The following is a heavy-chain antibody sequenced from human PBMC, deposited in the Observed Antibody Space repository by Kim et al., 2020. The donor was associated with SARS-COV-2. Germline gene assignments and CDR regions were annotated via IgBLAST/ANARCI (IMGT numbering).Heavy chain of an antibody. V-gene: IGHV3-11*01. CDR3: ARDLYYYDSSGFFDI. Sequence: DPVKGRFTISRDNAKNSLYLQMNSLRAEDTAVYYCARDLYYYDSSGFFDIWGQGTMVTVSS. J-gene: IGHJ3*02. D-gene: IGHD3-22*01.